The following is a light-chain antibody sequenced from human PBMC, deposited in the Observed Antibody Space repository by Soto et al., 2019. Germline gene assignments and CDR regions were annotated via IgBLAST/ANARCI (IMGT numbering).Light chain of an antibody. CDR1: SSDVGTYNR. CDR3: SLYTTSSSRVV. J-gene: IGLJ2*01. Sequence: QSALTQPPSVSGSPGQSVTITCTGTSSDVGTYNRVSWYQQPPGTAPKLIIYEVNNRPSGVPDRFSGSKSGNTASLTISGLKAEDEADYHCSLYTTSSSRVVFGGGTKLTVL. CDR2: EVN. V-gene: IGLV2-18*01.